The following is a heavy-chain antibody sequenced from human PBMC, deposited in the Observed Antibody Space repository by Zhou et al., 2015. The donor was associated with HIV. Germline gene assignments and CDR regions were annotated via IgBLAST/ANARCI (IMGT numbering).Heavy chain of an antibody. CDR1: GGTFSSYA. V-gene: IGHV1-69*01. J-gene: IGHJ6*03. Sequence: QVQLVQSGAEVKKPGSSVKVSCKASGGTFSSYAISWVRQAPGQGLEWMGGIIPIFGTANYAQKFQGRVTITADESTSTAYMELSSLRSEDTAVYYCATRREGYCSSTSCYYYYYYYMDVWGKGTTVTVSS. D-gene: IGHD2-2*01. CDR3: ATRREGYCSSTSCYYYYYYYMDV. CDR2: IIPIFGTA.